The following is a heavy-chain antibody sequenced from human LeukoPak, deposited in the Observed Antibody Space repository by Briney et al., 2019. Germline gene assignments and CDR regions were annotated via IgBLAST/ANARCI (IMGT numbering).Heavy chain of an antibody. CDR3: ARVGSSWYENDY. CDR1: GGSFSGYY. D-gene: IGHD6-13*01. V-gene: IGHV4-34*01. CDR2: INHSGST. Sequence: PSETLSLTCAVYGGSFSGYYWSWIRQPPGKGLEWIGEINHSGSTNHNPSLKSRVTISVDTSKNQFSLKLSSVTAADTAVYYCARVGSSWYENDYWGQGTLVTVSS. J-gene: IGHJ4*02.